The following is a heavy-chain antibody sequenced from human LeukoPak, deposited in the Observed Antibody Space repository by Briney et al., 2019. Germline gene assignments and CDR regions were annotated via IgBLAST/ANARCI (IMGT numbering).Heavy chain of an antibody. J-gene: IGHJ4*02. CDR1: GFTFDDYA. Sequence: PGGSLRLSCAAFGFTFDDYAMHWVRQAPGKGLEWVSLISGDGGSTYYADSVKGRFTISRDNSKNSLYLQMNSLRTEDTALYYCAKDFSGYSSPVGEYYFDYWGQGTLVTVSS. V-gene: IGHV3-43*02. CDR3: AKDFSGYSSPVGEYYFDY. D-gene: IGHD3-16*01. CDR2: ISGDGGST.